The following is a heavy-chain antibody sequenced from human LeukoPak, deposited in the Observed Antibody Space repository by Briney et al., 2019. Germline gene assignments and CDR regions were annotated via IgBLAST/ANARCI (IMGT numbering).Heavy chain of an antibody. J-gene: IGHJ5*02. CDR3: ARDDIVVVPAAMRVYNWFDP. V-gene: IGHV4-34*01. CDR1: GGSFSGYY. D-gene: IGHD2-2*01. CDR2: INHSGST. Sequence: SETLSPTCAVYGGSFSGYYWSWIRQPPGKGLEWIGEINHSGSTNYNPSLKSRVTISVDTSKNQFSLKLSSVTAADTAVYYCARDDIVVVPAAMRVYNWFDPWGQGTLVTVSS.